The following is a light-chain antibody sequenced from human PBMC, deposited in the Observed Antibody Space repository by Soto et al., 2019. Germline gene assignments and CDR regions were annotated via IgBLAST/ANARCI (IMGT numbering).Light chain of an antibody. V-gene: IGKV3-15*01. J-gene: IGKJ1*01. Sequence: EIVMTQSPATLSVSPGESATLSCTASQSISDKLAWYQQKFGQAPRLLIYGASTRATGIPARFSGSGSGTDFTLTISSLQSEDSAVYYCQQSNDWPRTFGQGTKVEIK. CDR3: QQSNDWPRT. CDR1: QSISDK. CDR2: GAS.